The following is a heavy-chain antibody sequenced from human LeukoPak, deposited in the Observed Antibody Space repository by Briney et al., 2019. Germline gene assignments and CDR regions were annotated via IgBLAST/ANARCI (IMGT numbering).Heavy chain of an antibody. CDR2: ISGSGGST. Sequence: PGGSLRLSCAASGFTFSTFDMTWVRQAPGKGLEWVSSISGSGGSTYYADSVKGRFTTSRDNSKNTLYLQMNGLRAEDTAVYYCAKDLAAVPGNKYFASWGQGTLVTVSS. J-gene: IGHJ4*02. D-gene: IGHD6-19*01. CDR1: GFTFSTFD. V-gene: IGHV3-23*01. CDR3: AKDLAAVPGNKYFAS.